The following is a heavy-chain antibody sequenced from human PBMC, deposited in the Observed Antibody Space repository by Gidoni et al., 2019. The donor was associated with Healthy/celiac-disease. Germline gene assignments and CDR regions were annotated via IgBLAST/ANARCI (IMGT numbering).Heavy chain of an antibody. CDR3: TRRPPELELLNYDYGMDV. CDR2: IRSKANSYAT. CDR1: GFAFSGSA. V-gene: IGHV3-73*01. J-gene: IGHJ6*02. D-gene: IGHD1-7*01. Sequence: EDQLVESGGGCVQPGGSLKLSCAASGFAFSGSAFHWVRQASGKGLELVGRIRSKANSYATAYAASVKGRFTISRDDSKNTAYLQMNSLKTEDTAVYYCTRRPPELELLNYDYGMDVWGQGTTVTVSS.